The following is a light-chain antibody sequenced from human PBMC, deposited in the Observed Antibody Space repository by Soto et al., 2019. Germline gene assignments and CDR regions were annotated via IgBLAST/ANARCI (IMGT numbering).Light chain of an antibody. J-gene: IGKJ1*01. CDR2: AAS. Sequence: DIQMTQSPSSLSASVGDRVTITCRASQSIHSYVNWYQQKPGKAPKLLIYAASSLRSGVPSRFSGGGSGTYFTLTITSLQPEDFVKYYCQQCHSAPWTFGQGTKVDIK. CDR1: QSIHSY. CDR3: QQCHSAPWT. V-gene: IGKV1-39*01.